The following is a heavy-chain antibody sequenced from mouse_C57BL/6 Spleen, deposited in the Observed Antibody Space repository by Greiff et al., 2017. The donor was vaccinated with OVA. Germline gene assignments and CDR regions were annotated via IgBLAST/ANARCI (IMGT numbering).Heavy chain of an antibody. J-gene: IGHJ2*01. CDR3: AKERGELFDY. CDR1: GYTFTSYG. V-gene: IGHV1-81*01. Sequence: VHLVESGAELARPGASVKLSCKASGYTFTSYGISWVKQRTGQGLEWIGEIYPRSGNTYYNEKFKGKATLTADKSSSTAYMELRSLTSEDSAVYFCAKERGELFDYWGQGTTLTVSS. D-gene: IGHD2-13*01. CDR2: IYPRSGNT.